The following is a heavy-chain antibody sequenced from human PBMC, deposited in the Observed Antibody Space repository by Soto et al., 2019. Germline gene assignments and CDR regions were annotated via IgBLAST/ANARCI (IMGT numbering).Heavy chain of an antibody. CDR3: ARELVERAGMDSYFYMDV. J-gene: IGHJ6*03. CDR2: IYYSGST. V-gene: IGHV4-31*03. D-gene: IGHD2-2*01. CDR1: GGSISSDGHC. Sequence: SETLSLTCTVSGGSISSDGHCWSWIRQHPGKGLEWIGYIYYSGSTYYNPSLKSRVTISVDTSKNQFSLKLSSVTAADTAVYYCARELVERAGMDSYFYMDVWGKGTTVTVSS.